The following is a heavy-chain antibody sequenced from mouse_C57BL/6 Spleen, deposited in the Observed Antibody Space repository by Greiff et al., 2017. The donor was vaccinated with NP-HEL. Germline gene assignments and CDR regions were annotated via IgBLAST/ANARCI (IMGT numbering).Heavy chain of an antibody. V-gene: IGHV14-2*01. CDR1: GFNIKDYY. CDR3: ARLWEPFAY. CDR2: IDPEDGET. D-gene: IGHD4-1*01. J-gene: IGHJ3*01. Sequence: EVQLQQSGAELVKPGASVKLSCTASGFNIKDYYMHWVKQRTEQGLEWIGRIDPEDGETKYAPKFQGKATITADTSSNTAYLQLSSLTSEDTAVYYCARLWEPFAYWGQGTLVTVSA.